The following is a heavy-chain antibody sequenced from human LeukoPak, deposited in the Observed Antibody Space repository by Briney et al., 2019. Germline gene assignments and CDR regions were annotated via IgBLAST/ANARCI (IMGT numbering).Heavy chain of an antibody. CDR3: ARTLEPGIAVAGKPAGY. Sequence: ASVKVSCKASGYTFTGYYIHWVRQAPGQGLEWMGWINPNSGGTNYAQNFQGRVTMTRDTSISTAYMALSRLRSDDTAVYYCARTLEPGIAVAGKPAGYWGQGTLVTVSS. CDR2: INPNSGGT. V-gene: IGHV1-2*02. J-gene: IGHJ4*02. D-gene: IGHD6-19*01. CDR1: GYTFTGYY.